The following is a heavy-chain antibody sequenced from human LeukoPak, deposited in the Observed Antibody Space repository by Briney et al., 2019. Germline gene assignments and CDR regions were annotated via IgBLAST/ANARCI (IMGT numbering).Heavy chain of an antibody. CDR3: ARDSIWGSGTYGFDY. CDR2: INVGNDNT. Sequence: GASVKVSCKASGYTFTSYLKHWVRQAPGQRLEWMGWINVGNDNTKYSQNFQGRVTITRDTSASTAYMELSSLRSEDTAVYYCARDSIWGSGTYGFDYWGQGALVTVSS. CDR1: GYTFTSYL. D-gene: IGHD1-26*01. V-gene: IGHV1-3*01. J-gene: IGHJ4*02.